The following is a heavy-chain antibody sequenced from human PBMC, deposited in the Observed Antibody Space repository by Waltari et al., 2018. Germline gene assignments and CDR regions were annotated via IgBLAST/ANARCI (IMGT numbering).Heavy chain of an antibody. CDR2: ISYDGSNK. J-gene: IGHJ4*02. Sequence: QVQLVESGGGVVQPGRSLRLSCSASGFTFSSYAMHWVRQAPGKGLEWVAVISYDGSNKYYADSVKGRFTISRDNSKNTLYLQMNSLRAEDTAVYYCARRQQLVQGGLDYWGQGTLVTVSS. D-gene: IGHD6-13*01. V-gene: IGHV3-30-3*01. CDR1: GFTFSSYA. CDR3: ARRQQLVQGGLDY.